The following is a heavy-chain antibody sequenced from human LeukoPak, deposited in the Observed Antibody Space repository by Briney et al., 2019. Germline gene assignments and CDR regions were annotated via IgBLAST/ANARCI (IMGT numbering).Heavy chain of an antibody. D-gene: IGHD6-13*01. J-gene: IGHJ3*02. CDR1: GFIFSNYA. CDR2: IRGSGGIR. V-gene: IGHV3-23*01. CDR3: ARDWVQIAAAGSIDKQDAFDI. Sequence: GGPLRHSRAASGFIFSNYAMRYARAAPGKGREWGAGIRGSGGIRYYADSGKARYTISRDNPKNTLYLKMNSLRAEETAVYYGARDWVQIAAAGSIDKQDAFDIWGQGTMVTVSS.